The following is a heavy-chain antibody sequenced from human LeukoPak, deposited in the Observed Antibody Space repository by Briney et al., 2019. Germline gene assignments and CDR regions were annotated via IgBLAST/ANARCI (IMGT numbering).Heavy chain of an antibody. CDR1: GYTFTSSG. Sequence: ASVKVSCKASGYTFTSSGISWVRQAPGQGLERMGWISGYNGNTKYAQRFQGRVTMTTDTSTSTVYMDLRSLRSDDTAMYFCARDRVQIVGASSVYFQYWGQGTLVTVSS. CDR3: ARDRVQIVGASSVYFQY. D-gene: IGHD1-26*01. J-gene: IGHJ1*01. V-gene: IGHV1-18*01. CDR2: ISGYNGNT.